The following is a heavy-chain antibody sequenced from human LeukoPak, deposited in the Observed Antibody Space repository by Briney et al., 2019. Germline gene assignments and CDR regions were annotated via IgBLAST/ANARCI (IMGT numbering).Heavy chain of an antibody. V-gene: IGHV3-30*18. CDR1: GFTFSSHG. J-gene: IGHJ4*02. Sequence: GGSLRLSCAASGFTFSSHGIHWVRQAPGKGLEWVAVISYDGSNKYYADSVKGRFTISRDNSKNTLYLQMNSLRAEDTAVYYCAKELSSGRYDFWGASSDYFDYWGQGTLVTVSS. D-gene: IGHD3-3*01. CDR3: AKELSSGRYDFWGASSDYFDY. CDR2: ISYDGSNK.